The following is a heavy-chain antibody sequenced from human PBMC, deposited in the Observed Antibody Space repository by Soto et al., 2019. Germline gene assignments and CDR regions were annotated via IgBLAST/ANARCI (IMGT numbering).Heavy chain of an antibody. CDR3: AQCLLGVNYYYGMDV. CDR1: GGTFSSYA. V-gene: IGHV1-69*12. Sequence: QVQLVQSGAEVKKPGSSVKVSCKASGGTFSSYAINWVRQAPGQGLEWMGGIIPIFATADYAQKFQGRVTITADESTSPAYMELRSLRSEDTAVYYCAQCLLGVNYYYGMDVWGQGTTVTVSS. CDR2: IIPIFATA. J-gene: IGHJ6*02. D-gene: IGHD3-16*01.